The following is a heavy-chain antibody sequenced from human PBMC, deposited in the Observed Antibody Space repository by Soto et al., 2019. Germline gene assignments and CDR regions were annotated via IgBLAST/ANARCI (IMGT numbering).Heavy chain of an antibody. CDR1: GGSISSYY. J-gene: IGHJ5*02. CDR3: ARPRGSGSYSGWFDP. Sequence: PSETLSLTCTVSGGSISSYYWSWIRQPPGKGLEWIGYIYYSGSTNYNPSLKSRVTISVDTSKNQFSLKLSSVTAADTAVYYCARPRGSGSYSGWFDPWGQGTLVTVSS. V-gene: IGHV4-59*01. D-gene: IGHD1-26*01. CDR2: IYYSGST.